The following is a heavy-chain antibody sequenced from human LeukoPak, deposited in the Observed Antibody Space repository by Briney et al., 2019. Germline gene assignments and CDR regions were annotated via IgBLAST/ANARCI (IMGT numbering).Heavy chain of an antibody. Sequence: SSETLSLTCSVSGGSTSGYYWSWIRQPPGKGLEWIGEINHSGSTNYNPSLKSRVTISVDTSKNQFSLKLSSVTAADTAVYYCARGKEYYDFWSGYNLFDYCGQGTLVTVSS. CDR2: INHSGST. J-gene: IGHJ4*02. V-gene: IGHV4-34*01. CDR1: GGSTSGYY. CDR3: ARGKEYYDFWSGYNLFDY. D-gene: IGHD3-3*01.